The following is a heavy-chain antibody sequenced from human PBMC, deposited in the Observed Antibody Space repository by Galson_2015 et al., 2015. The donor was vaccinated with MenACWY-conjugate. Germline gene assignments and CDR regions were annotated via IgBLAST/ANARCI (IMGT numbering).Heavy chain of an antibody. Sequence: QSGAAVKKPGESLKISCKGSGYSFTSYWIGWVRQMPGKGLERHGIIYPGDSDTRYSPSFQGQVTISADKSISTAYLQWSSLKASDTAMYYCASLDIVATDHDAFDIWGQGTMVTVSS. J-gene: IGHJ3*02. CDR2: IYPGDSDT. D-gene: IGHD5-12*01. V-gene: IGHV5-51*01. CDR1: GYSFTSYW. CDR3: ASLDIVATDHDAFDI.